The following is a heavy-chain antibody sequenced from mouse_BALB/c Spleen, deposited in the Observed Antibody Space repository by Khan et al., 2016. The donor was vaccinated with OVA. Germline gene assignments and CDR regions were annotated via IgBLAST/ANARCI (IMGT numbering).Heavy chain of an antibody. CDR1: GYTFTKFG. D-gene: IGHD2-10*01. J-gene: IGHJ4*01. Sequence: QVQLKQSGPELKKPGETVKISCKASGYTFTKFGMNWVKQAPGKGLEWMGWINTHTGEPTYADDFKGRFAFSLETSASTAYLQINNLKNEDTATYFCARPTYFSYTLAYWGQGTSVTVSS. CDR3: ARPTYFSYTLAY. V-gene: IGHV9-3-1*01. CDR2: INTHTGEP.